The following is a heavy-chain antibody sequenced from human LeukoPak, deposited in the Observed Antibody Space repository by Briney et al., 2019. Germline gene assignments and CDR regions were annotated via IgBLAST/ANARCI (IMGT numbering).Heavy chain of an antibody. D-gene: IGHD1-26*01. V-gene: IGHV4-39*07. CDR3: ARASWELLIDY. CDR1: GGSISSSSYY. J-gene: IGHJ4*02. CDR2: IYYSGST. Sequence: PSETLSLTCTVSGGSISSSSYYWGWIRQPPGKGLEWIGSIYYSGSTYYNPSLKSRVTISVDTSKNQFSLKLSSVTAADTAVYYCARASWELLIDYWGQGTLVTVSS.